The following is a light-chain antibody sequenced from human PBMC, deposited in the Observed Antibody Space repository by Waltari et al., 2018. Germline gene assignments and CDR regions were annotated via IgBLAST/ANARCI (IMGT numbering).Light chain of an antibody. CDR3: QSYDTSLSGV. CDR2: GTC. J-gene: IGLJ2*01. Sequence: QSVLTQPPSVSGAPGQRVSISCTGSGSNLGAGYDVHWYQQHPGKAPKLLIYGTCTRPPGVPDRFCGSQSGTSASLAITALQAEDEAEYYCQSYDTSLSGVFGGGTKLTVL. CDR1: GSNLGAGYD. V-gene: IGLV1-40*01.